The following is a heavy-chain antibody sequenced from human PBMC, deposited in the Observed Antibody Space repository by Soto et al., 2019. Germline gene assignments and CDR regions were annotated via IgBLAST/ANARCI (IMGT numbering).Heavy chain of an antibody. D-gene: IGHD4-17*01. CDR2: IYYIGNT. J-gene: IGHJ4*02. CDR3: ARLHYGPYYFDY. Sequence: SETLSLTCTVSGGSISSGGYYWSWIRQHPGKGLEWIGYIYYIGNTYYNPSLKSRVTISIDTSKNQFSLKLSSVTAADTAVYYCARLHYGPYYFDYWGQGTLVTVSS. CDR1: GGSISSGGYY. V-gene: IGHV4-31*03.